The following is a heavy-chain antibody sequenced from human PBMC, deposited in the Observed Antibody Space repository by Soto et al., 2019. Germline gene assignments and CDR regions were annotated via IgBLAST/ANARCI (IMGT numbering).Heavy chain of an antibody. D-gene: IGHD1-26*01. CDR3: AKDGGRGDDYYRYDLDV. V-gene: IGHV1-69*04. CDR1: GGTFSSHT. J-gene: IGHJ6*02. CDR2: IIPILGIT. Sequence: QVQLVQSGAEVRKPGSSVKVSCKAPGGTFSSHTINWVRQAPGQGLEWMGRIIPILGITNYAQKFQGRVSIIADKFTSIAYMELNSLRSEDTAVDYCAKDGGRGDDYYRYDLDVWGQGTTVTVSS.